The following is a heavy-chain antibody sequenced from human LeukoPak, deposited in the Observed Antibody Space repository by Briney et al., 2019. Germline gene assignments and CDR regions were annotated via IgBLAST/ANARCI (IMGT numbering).Heavy chain of an antibody. D-gene: IGHD6-13*01. Sequence: GRSLTLSCAASGFTFSNYGMYWVRPAPAKELDWVAAISYDGSNKYYVDSVKGRFTISRDNSKNTLYLQMNNLRPEDTAVYYCAKDLWSAAGTGGFGYWGQGTLVTVSS. J-gene: IGHJ4*02. CDR2: ISYDGSNK. CDR3: AKDLWSAAGTGGFGY. CDR1: GFTFSNYG. V-gene: IGHV3-30*18.